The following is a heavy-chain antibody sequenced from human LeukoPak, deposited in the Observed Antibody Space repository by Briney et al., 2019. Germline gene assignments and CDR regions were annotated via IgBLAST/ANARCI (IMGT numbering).Heavy chain of an antibody. CDR3: ARYNDFWSGYYTGDDYYYGMDV. V-gene: IGHV4-59*01. CDR2: IYYSGST. J-gene: IGHJ6*02. Sequence: SETLSLTCTVSGGSIGSYYWSWIRQPPGKGLEWIGYIYYSGSTNYNPSLKSRVTISADTSKNQFSLKLSSVTAADTAVYYCARYNDFWSGYYTGDDYYYGMDVWGQGTTVTVSS. D-gene: IGHD3-3*01. CDR1: GGSIGSYY.